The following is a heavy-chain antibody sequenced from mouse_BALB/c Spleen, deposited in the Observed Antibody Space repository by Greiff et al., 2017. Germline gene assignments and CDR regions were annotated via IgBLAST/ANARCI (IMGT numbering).Heavy chain of an antibody. CDR1: GFSLTSYG. J-gene: IGHJ4*01. Sequence: VQLQQSGPSLVQPSQSLSITCTVSGFSLTSYGVHWVRQSPGKGLEWLGGIWRGGSTDYNAPFMSRLIITKDNSKSHVFFKMISLQADDTAIYYCAKSTPFYAMDYWGQGTSVTVSS. CDR2: IWRGGST. CDR3: AKSTPFYAMDY. V-gene: IGHV2-5-1*01.